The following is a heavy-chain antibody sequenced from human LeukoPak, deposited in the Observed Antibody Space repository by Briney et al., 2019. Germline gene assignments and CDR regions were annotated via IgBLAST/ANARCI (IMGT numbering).Heavy chain of an antibody. CDR2: IKQDGSEK. V-gene: IGHV3-7*01. CDR1: GFTVSSYW. CDR3: ARDNYGGNSVVFDY. D-gene: IGHD4-23*01. Sequence: GGSLRLSCAASGFTVSSYWMSWVRQAPGKGLEWVANIKQDGSEKYYVDSVKGRFTISRDNAKNSLYLQMNSLRAEDTAVYYCARDNYGGNSVVFDYWGQGTLVTVSS. J-gene: IGHJ4*02.